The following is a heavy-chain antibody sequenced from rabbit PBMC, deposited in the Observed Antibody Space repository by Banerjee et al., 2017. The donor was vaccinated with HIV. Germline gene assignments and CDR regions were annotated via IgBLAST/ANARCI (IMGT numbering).Heavy chain of an antibody. CDR3: ARGANGDGDGYNL. V-gene: IGHV1S45*01. CDR2: IYIGSAST. D-gene: IGHD2-1*01. CDR1: GFSFSSYYY. J-gene: IGHJ4*01. Sequence: QEQLEESGGGLVKPEGSLTLTCTASGFSFSSYYYMCWVRQAPGKGLEWIACIYIGSASTPYASWAKGRFTISKTSSTTVTLQMTSLTAADTATYFCARGANGDGDGYNLWGPGTLVTVS.